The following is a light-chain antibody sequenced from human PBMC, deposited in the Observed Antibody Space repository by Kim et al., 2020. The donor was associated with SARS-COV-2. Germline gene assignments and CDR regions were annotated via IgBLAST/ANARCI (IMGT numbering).Light chain of an antibody. CDR3: QHRAGWPVT. V-gene: IGKV3-11*01. Sequence: LAPGESATLSCRARQRIRDYLAWYQQKLGQPPRLLISDASSRATGIPARFSGSGSETDFTLTISALEPEDFAVYYCQHRAGWPVTYGQGTKVDIK. J-gene: IGKJ1*01. CDR1: QRIRDY. CDR2: DAS.